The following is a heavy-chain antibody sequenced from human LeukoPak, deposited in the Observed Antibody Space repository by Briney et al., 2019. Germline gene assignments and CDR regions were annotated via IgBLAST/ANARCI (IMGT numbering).Heavy chain of an antibody. Sequence: PSETLSLTCAVYGGSFSGYYWSWIRQPPGKGLEWIGEINHSGSTNYNPSLKSRVTISVDTSKNQFSLKLSSVTAADTAVYYCARRMAYYYDRSGYKDDYWGQGTLVTVSS. J-gene: IGHJ4*02. CDR1: GGSFSGYY. CDR2: INHSGST. CDR3: ARRMAYYYDRSGYKDDY. D-gene: IGHD3-22*01. V-gene: IGHV4-34*01.